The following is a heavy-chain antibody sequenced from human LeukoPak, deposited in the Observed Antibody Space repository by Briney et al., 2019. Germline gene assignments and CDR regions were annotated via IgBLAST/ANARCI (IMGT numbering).Heavy chain of an antibody. CDR2: IWYDGSNK. V-gene: IGHV3-33*01. J-gene: IGHJ4*02. Sequence: QAGGSLRLSCAASGFTFSSYGMHWVRQAPGKGLEWVAVIWYDGSNKYYADSVKGRFTISRDNSKNTLYLQMNSLRAEDTAVYYCARGYCSSTSCWPFDYWGQGTLVTVSS. CDR1: GFTFSSYG. D-gene: IGHD2-2*01. CDR3: ARGYCSSTSCWPFDY.